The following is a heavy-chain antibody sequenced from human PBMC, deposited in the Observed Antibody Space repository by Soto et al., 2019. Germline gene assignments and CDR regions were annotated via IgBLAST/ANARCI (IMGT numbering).Heavy chain of an antibody. CDR1: GFSLTTSGVG. Sequence: QITLNESGPTVVRPTETLTLTCRFSGFSLTTSGVGVGWIRQSPGKAPEWLALIYWDDDKRYSASLKSRLTITKDTSKNQALLTVSDLDTTDTATYYCAHRVLRTVFGLVTTTAIYFDFWGQGTPVAVSS. D-gene: IGHD3-3*01. CDR2: IYWDDDK. V-gene: IGHV2-5*02. J-gene: IGHJ4*02. CDR3: AHRVLRTVFGLVTTTAIYFDF.